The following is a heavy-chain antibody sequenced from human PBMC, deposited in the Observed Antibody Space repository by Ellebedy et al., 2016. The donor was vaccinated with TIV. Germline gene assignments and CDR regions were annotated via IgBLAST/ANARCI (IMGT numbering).Heavy chain of an antibody. CDR2: ISQDGRAT. Sequence: GESLKISCVASGFTFSNYWMTWVRQAPGKGLQWVAHISQDGRATYYVDSVKGRFTISRDNANNSLNLQMISLRVEDTAVYYCARDRYFYQLDALDFWGQGTTLIVSS. D-gene: IGHD3-9*01. CDR3: ARDRYFYQLDALDF. J-gene: IGHJ3*01. V-gene: IGHV3-7*03. CDR1: GFTFSNYW.